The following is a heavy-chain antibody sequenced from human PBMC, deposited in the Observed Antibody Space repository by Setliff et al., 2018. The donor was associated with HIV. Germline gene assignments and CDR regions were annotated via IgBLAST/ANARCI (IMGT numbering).Heavy chain of an antibody. D-gene: IGHD2-2*01. V-gene: IGHV3-23*01. CDR2: ISGSGGST. J-gene: IGHJ4*02. CDR1: GGSISSDN. Sequence: ETLSLTCAVSGGSISSDNWWSWVRQPPGKGLEWVSGISGSGGSTYYADSVKGRFTVSRDNSKNTLYLQMNSLRAEDTAVYYCAKDQVIVVVPAAFDYWGQGTLVTVSS. CDR3: AKDQVIVVVPAAFDY.